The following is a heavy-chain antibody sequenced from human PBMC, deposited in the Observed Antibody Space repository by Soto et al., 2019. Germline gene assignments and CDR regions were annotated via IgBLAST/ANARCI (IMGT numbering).Heavy chain of an antibody. Sequence: GGSLRLSCAASGFTFSSYAMSWVRQAPGKGLEWVSAISGSGGSTYYADSVKGRFTISRDNSKNTLYLQMNSLRAEDTAVYYCANHNRRKYSDYDPHAYGGQGSLVTVSS. D-gene: IGHD5-12*01. J-gene: IGHJ4*02. CDR2: ISGSGGST. V-gene: IGHV3-23*01. CDR3: ANHNRRKYSDYDPHAY. CDR1: GFTFSSYA.